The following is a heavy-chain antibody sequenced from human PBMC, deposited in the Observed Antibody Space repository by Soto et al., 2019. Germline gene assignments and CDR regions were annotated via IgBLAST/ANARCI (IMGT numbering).Heavy chain of an antibody. CDR1: GFTFRSHA. J-gene: IGHJ4*02. D-gene: IGHD1-26*01. CDR3: AKEGGLSGSYYISSSYYFDY. CDR2: ISGSGGST. V-gene: IGHV3-23*01. Sequence: GGSLRLSCAASGFTFRSHAMSWVRQAPGKGLEWVSAISGSGGSTYYADSVKGRFTISRDNSKNTLYLQMNRLRAEDTSVYYCAKEGGLSGSYYISSSYYFDYWGQGTLVTVSS.